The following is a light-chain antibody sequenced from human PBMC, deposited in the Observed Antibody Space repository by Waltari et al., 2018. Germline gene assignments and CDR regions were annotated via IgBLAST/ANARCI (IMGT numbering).Light chain of an antibody. CDR2: WAS. CDR1: QSVLYSSNNKNY. J-gene: IGKJ4*01. V-gene: IGKV4-1*01. Sequence: QPPDSLAVSLGERATINCKSSQSVLYSSNNKNYLAWYQQKPGQPPKLLIYWASTRESGVPDRFSGSGSGTDFTLTISSLQAEDVAVYYCQQYYSTPPLTFGGGTKVEIK. CDR3: QQYYSTPPLT.